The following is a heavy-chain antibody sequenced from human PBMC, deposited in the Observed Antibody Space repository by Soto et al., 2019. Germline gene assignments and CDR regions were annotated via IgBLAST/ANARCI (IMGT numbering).Heavy chain of an antibody. V-gene: IGHV3-30*18. CDR3: AKDRESTNSCPDY. D-gene: IGHD2-8*01. CDR1: GFTFSNYG. CDR2: MSYDGTNE. J-gene: IGHJ4*02. Sequence: QVQLVESGGGVVQPGRSLRLSCAASGFTFSNYGMHWVRQAPGKGLEWVAVMSYDGTNEYYADSLKGRFTISRDNSKNTLYLEMNSLRTEDTAVYYCAKDRESTNSCPDYWGQGTLVTVSS.